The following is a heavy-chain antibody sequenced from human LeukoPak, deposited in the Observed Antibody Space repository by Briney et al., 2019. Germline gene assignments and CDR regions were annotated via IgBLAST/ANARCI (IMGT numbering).Heavy chain of an antibody. V-gene: IGHV4-38-2*01. D-gene: IGHD2-8*02. CDR2: IYHSGDT. Sequence: PSETLSLTCAVFGYSISSGYYWVWIRQPPGKGLEWIGSIYHSGDTYYNPSLKSRVTISVDTSENQFSLNLSSVTAADTAVYYCARGGCTGGACCLSWFDPWGQGTLVSV. CDR1: GYSISSGYY. CDR3: ARGGCTGGACCLSWFDP. J-gene: IGHJ5*02.